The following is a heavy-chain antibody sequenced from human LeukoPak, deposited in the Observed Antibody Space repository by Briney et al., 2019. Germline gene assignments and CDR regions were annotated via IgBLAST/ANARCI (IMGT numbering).Heavy chain of an antibody. Sequence: SETLSLTCAVYGGSFSGYYWSWIRQPPGKGLEWIGEINHSGSTNYNPSLKSRVTISVDTSKNQFSLKLSSVTAADTAVYYCARGRAYCSSTSCYAGAIMGYGMDVWGQGTTVTVSS. CDR1: GGSFSGYY. D-gene: IGHD2-2*01. J-gene: IGHJ6*02. CDR3: ARGRAYCSSTSCYAGAIMGYGMDV. CDR2: INHSGST. V-gene: IGHV4-34*01.